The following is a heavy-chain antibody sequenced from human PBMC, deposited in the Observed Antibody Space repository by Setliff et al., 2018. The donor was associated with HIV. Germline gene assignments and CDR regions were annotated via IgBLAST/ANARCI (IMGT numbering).Heavy chain of an antibody. CDR1: GDSVNSYNYY. J-gene: IGHJ4*02. V-gene: IGHV4-31*03. Sequence: SETLSLTCKVSGDSVNSYNYYWSWIRQHPGKGLEWIGYIYYSGSSYYNPSVRSRVIMSLDTSENHFSLNLSSVTAADTAVYYCVRNSFDYVEEEWGQGTQVTVSS. CDR2: IYYSGSS. CDR3: VRNSFDYVEEE. D-gene: IGHD3-9*01.